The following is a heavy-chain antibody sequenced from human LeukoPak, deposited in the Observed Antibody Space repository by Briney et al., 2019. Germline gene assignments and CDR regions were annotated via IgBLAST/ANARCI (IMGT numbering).Heavy chain of an antibody. CDR1: GFTFSSYG. D-gene: IGHD3-22*01. CDR2: ISGSGGST. J-gene: IGHJ5*02. V-gene: IGHV3-23*01. Sequence: PGGSLRLSCAASGFTFSSYGMSWVRQAPGKGLEWVSAISGSGGSTYYADSVKGRFTISRDNSKNTLYLQMNGLRAEDTAVYYCAKVDYYDSSGNYPNWFDPWGQGTLVTVSS. CDR3: AKVDYYDSSGNYPNWFDP.